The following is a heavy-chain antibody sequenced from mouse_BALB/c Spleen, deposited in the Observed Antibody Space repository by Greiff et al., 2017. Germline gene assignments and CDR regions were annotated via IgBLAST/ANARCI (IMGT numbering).Heavy chain of an antibody. V-gene: IGHV2-9*02. CDR2: IWAGGST. J-gene: IGHJ3*01. CDR1: GFSLTSYG. D-gene: IGHD1-1*01. Sequence: VKLMESGPGLVAPSQSLSITCTVSGFSLTSYGVHWVRQPPGKGLEWLGVIWAGGSTNYNSALMSRLSISKDNSKSQVFLKMNSLQTDDTAMYYCARDRNYYGSSLFAYWGQGTLVTVSA. CDR3: ARDRNYYGSSLFAY.